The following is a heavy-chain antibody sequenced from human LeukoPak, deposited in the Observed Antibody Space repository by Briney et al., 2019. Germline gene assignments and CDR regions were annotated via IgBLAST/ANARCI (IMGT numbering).Heavy chain of an antibody. CDR3: ARDLLTVTAEYVFDY. CDR1: GFTFSSYG. CDR2: IWYDGSDK. J-gene: IGHJ4*02. Sequence: GGSLRLSCAASGFTFSSYGMHWVRQAPGKGLEWVALIWYDGSDKYYADSVKGRFTISRDNSKNTLYLQMNSLRAEDTAVYYCARDLLTVTAEYVFDYWGQGTLVTVSS. D-gene: IGHD4-17*01. V-gene: IGHV3-33*01.